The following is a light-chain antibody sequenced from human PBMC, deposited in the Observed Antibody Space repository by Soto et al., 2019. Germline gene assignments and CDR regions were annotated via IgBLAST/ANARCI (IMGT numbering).Light chain of an antibody. CDR3: QQYDSYYT. CDR1: QSVNNY. CDR2: DAS. J-gene: IGKJ2*01. V-gene: IGKV1-5*01. Sequence: DIQMTQSPSNLSESVGDRVTITCRASQSVNNYLAWYQQKPGKAPNLLIYDASSLESGVPSRFSSSVSGTEFTLTISCLHPDDFTTYYCQQYDSYYTFGQGTKLEIK.